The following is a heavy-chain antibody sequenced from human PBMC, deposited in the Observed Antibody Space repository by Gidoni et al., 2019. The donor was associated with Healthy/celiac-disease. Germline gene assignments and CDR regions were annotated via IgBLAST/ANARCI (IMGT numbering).Heavy chain of an antibody. CDR2: INHNSGGT. CDR1: GYTFTGYY. V-gene: IGHV1-2*02. J-gene: IGHJ4*02. Sequence: QVQLVQSGAEVKKPGASVKVSCKASGYTFTGYYMHWVRQAPGQGLEWMGWINHNSGGTNYAQKFQGRVTMTRDTSISTAYMELSRLRSDDTAVYYCARGRLRLTAHFDYWGQGTLVTVSS. CDR3: ARGRLRLTAHFDY. D-gene: IGHD5-12*01.